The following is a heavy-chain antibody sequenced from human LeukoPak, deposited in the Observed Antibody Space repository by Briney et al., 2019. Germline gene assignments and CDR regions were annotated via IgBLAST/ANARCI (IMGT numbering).Heavy chain of an antibody. D-gene: IGHD3-10*02. CDR3: ARSTGSTMFIDY. V-gene: IGHV4-59*01. J-gene: IGHJ4*02. Sequence: PSETLSLTCTVSGGSISPYYWSWIRQPPGKGLEWLGYIYYSGSTDYNPSLKSRVATSVDTSKNQFSLKLSSVTAADTAVYYCARSTGSTMFIDYWGQGTLVTVSS. CDR1: GGSISPYY. CDR2: IYYSGST.